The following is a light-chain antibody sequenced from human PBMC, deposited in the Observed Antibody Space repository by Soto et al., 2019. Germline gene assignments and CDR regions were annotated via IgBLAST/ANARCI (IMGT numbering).Light chain of an antibody. CDR2: EVS. J-gene: IGLJ1*01. CDR1: SSDIGAYDY. CDR3: SSHGGANNFYV. Sequence: QSALTQPPSASGSPGQSVTISCTGTSSDIGAYDYVSWYQQHPGKVPKLMIYEVSKRPSGVPDRFSASKSGNTASLTVSGLQAEDEADYYCSSHGGANNFYVFXTGTKVTVL. V-gene: IGLV2-8*01.